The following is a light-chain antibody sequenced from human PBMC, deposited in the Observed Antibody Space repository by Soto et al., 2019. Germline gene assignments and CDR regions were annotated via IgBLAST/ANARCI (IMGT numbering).Light chain of an antibody. V-gene: IGLV2-8*01. Sequence: QSVLTQPPSASGSPGQSVTSACTGSSSDVGEYKYVSWYQQHPGKAPKLIIYEVSKRPSGIPGRFSGSKSGNTASLTVAGLQAADEADYYCSSYGGFNDVLFGGGTKLTVL. CDR1: SSDVGEYKY. CDR2: EVS. CDR3: SSYGGFNDVL. J-gene: IGLJ2*01.